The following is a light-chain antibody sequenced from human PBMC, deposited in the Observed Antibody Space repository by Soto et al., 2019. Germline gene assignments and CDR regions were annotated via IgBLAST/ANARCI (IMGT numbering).Light chain of an antibody. J-gene: IGLJ1*01. CDR2: EVN. CDR3: SSFSSSSTPYV. Sequence: QSALTQPASVSGSPGQSITISCTGTSTDVGGYKYVSWYQQHPGTAPKLMIFEVNGRPSGVSDRFSGSKSGNTASLTISGLQPEDEADYYCSSFSSSSTPYVFGTGTKVNRP. CDR1: STDVGGYKY. V-gene: IGLV2-14*01.